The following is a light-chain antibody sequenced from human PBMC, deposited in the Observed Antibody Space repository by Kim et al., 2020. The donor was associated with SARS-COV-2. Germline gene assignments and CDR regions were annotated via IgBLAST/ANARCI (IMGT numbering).Light chain of an antibody. V-gene: IGLV1-44*01. CDR2: NDY. CDR1: SSNVGLHF. J-gene: IGLJ3*02. Sequence: VTFSCSXSSSNVGLHFVNWYQQLPGTAPKVFIYNDYPRPSGVPDRFSGSRSGTSASLAISGLQSEDXADYYCATWDVSLNGWVFGGGTQLTVL. CDR3: ATWDVSLNGWV.